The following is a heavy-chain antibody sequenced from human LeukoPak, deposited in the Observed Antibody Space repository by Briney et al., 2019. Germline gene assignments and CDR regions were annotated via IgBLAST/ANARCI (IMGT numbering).Heavy chain of an antibody. CDR2: IYYSGST. CDR1: GDSISSSSSY. D-gene: IGHD6-19*01. CDR3: ARDHSSGWSFDI. J-gene: IGHJ3*02. Sequence: SETLSLTCTVSGDSISSSSSYWGWIRQPPGTGLEWVGSIYYSGSTYYNPSLKSRVTISVDTSKNQFSLKLSSVTAADTAVYYCARDHSSGWSFDIWGQGTMVTVSS. V-gene: IGHV4-39*07.